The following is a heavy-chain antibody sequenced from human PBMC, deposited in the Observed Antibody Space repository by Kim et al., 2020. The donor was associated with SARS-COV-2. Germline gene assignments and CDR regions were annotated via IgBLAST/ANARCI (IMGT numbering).Heavy chain of an antibody. CDR1: GFTVGGNY. CDR2: TYDDSTT. D-gene: IGHD3-10*01. J-gene: IGHJ4*02. CDR3: ARLNPPYYYGWGSPRGIYDL. Sequence: GGSLRLSCAASGFTVGGNYMSWVRQAPGKGLEWVSVTYDDSTTYNADSVKGRFTISRDNSRNMVYLQMNSLRAEDTAVYFCARLNPPYYYGWGSPRGIYDLWGQGTLVTVSS. V-gene: IGHV3-53*01.